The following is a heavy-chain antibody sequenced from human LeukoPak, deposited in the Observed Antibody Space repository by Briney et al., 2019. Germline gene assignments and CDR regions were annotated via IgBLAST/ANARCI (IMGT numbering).Heavy chain of an antibody. CDR1: GFTFSSYA. Sequence: PGRSLRLSCAASGFTFSSYAMHWVRQAPGKGLEWVAVISYDGSNKYYADSVKGRFTISRDNSKNTLYLQMNSLRAEDTAVYYCARGGDSAFDPWGQGTLVTVSS. CDR2: ISYDGSNK. CDR3: ARGGDSAFDP. V-gene: IGHV3-30*04. D-gene: IGHD2-21*02. J-gene: IGHJ5*02.